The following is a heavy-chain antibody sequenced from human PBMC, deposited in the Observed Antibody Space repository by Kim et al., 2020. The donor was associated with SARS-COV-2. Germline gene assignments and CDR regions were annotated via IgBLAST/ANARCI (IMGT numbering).Heavy chain of an antibody. CDR3: AKPLIDATGNYYFDY. V-gene: IGHV3-23*01. J-gene: IGHJ4*02. CDR1: GFTFSSYA. D-gene: IGHD3-16*01. CDR2: ISVSGSHT. Sequence: GGSLRLSCAASGFTFSSYAMSWVRQAPGKGLEWLSAISVSGSHTYYADSVKGRFTISRDNSRNTLYLQMNSLRGEDTAVYYCAKPLIDATGNYYFDYWGQGTLVTVSS.